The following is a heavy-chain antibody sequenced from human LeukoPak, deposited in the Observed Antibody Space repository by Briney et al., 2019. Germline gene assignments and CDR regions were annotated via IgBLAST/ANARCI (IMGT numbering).Heavy chain of an antibody. CDR1: EFSVGSNY. CDR2: IYSGGST. J-gene: IGHJ3*02. CDR3: ARELREHGVLDI. D-gene: IGHD1-26*01. V-gene: IGHV3-66*01. Sequence: GGSLRLSCAASEFSVGSNYMTWVRQAPGKGLEWVSLIYSGGSTYYADSVKGRFTISRDNSKNTLYLQMNSLRAEDTAVYYCARELREHGVLDIWGQGTMVTVSS.